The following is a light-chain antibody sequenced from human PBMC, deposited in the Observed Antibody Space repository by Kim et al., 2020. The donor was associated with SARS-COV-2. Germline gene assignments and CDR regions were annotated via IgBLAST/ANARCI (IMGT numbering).Light chain of an antibody. J-gene: IGLJ2*01. V-gene: IGLV2-8*01. CDR3: SSYAGSNNFVV. CDR2: EVS. CDR1: SSDVGGYNY. Sequence: SVTISCTGTSSDVGGYNYVSWDQQHPGKAPKFMIYEVSKRPSGVPDRFSGSKSGNTASLTVSGLQAEDEADYYCSSYAGSNNFVVFGGGTQLTVL.